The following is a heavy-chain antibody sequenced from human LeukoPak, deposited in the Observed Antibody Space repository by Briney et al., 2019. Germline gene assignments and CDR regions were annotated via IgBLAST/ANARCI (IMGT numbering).Heavy chain of an antibody. V-gene: IGHV3-30*01. J-gene: IGHJ4*02. CDR1: GFTFSSYA. CDR3: ARGAGAVGATLDPTFDY. CDR2: ISYDGSNK. Sequence: GRSLRLSCAASGFTFSSYAMHWVRQAPGKGLEWVAVISYDGSNKYYADSVKGRFTISRDNSKNTLYLQTNSLRAEDTAVYYCARGAGAVGATLDPTFDYWGQGTLVTVSS. D-gene: IGHD1-26*01.